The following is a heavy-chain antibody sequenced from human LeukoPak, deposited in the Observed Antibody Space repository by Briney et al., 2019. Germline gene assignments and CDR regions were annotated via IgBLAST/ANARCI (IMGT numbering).Heavy chain of an antibody. CDR1: GFTFSSYG. CDR3: AKPKQQLVPYGMDV. Sequence: PGGSLRLSCAAAGFTFSSYGMHWVRQAPGKGREWVAFIRYDGSNKYYADSVKGRFTISRDNSKNTLYLQMNSLRAEDTAVYYCAKPKQQLVPYGMDVWGQGTTVTVSS. D-gene: IGHD6-13*01. J-gene: IGHJ6*02. V-gene: IGHV3-30*02. CDR2: IRYDGSNK.